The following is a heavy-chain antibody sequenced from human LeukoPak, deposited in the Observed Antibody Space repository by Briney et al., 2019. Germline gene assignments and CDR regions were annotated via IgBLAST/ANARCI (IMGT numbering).Heavy chain of an antibody. V-gene: IGHV3-7*01. D-gene: IGHD3-16*01. CDR2: IKHDGSEK. J-gene: IGHJ4*02. CDR3: TRRLDD. Sequence: GGSLRLSCAASGFSFNSDWMDWVRQAPGKGPEWVANIKHDGSEKNYLDSVKGRFTISRDNAQNSLYLQMNGLRVEDTAVYYCTRRLDDWGQGTLVTVSS. CDR1: GFSFNSDW.